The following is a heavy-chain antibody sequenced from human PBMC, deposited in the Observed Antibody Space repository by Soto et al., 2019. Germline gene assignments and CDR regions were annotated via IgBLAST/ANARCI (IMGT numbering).Heavy chain of an antibody. CDR3: ARGRGYCSGGSCYNFDY. V-gene: IGHV3-33*01. D-gene: IGHD2-15*01. Sequence: GGSLRLSCAASGFTFSSYGMHWVRQAPGKGLEWVAVIWDDGSNKYYEDPVKGRFTISRDNSKTPLYLQMNSLRAEDTAVYYCARGRGYCSGGSCYNFDYWGQGTLVTVSS. CDR2: IWDDGSNK. J-gene: IGHJ4*02. CDR1: GFTFSSYG.